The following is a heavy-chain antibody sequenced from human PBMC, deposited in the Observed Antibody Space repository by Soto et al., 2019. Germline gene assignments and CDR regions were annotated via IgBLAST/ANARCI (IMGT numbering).Heavy chain of an antibody. CDR2: ISYDGSNK. CDR1: GFTFSSYA. V-gene: IGHV3-30-3*01. J-gene: IGHJ4*02. CDR3: ARDYPGSSGWLFDY. Sequence: PGGSLRLSCATSGFTFSSYAMHWVRQAPGKGLEWVAVISYDGSNKYYADSVKGRFTISRDNSKNTLYLQMNSLRAEDTAVYYCARDYPGSSGWLFDYWGQGTLVTVSS. D-gene: IGHD6-19*01.